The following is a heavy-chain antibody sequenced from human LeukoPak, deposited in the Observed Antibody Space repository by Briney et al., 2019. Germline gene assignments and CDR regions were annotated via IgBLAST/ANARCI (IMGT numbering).Heavy chain of an antibody. V-gene: IGHV3-9*01. CDR1: GLTFDDYA. CDR2: ISWNSGSI. CDR3: AKGRGSYPSFDY. J-gene: IGHJ4*02. Sequence: GGSLRLSCAASGLTFDDYAMHWVRRAPGKGLEWVSGISWNSGSIGYADSVKGRFTISRDNAKNSLYLQMNSLRAEDTALYYCAKGRGSYPSFDYWGQGTLVTVSS. D-gene: IGHD1-26*01.